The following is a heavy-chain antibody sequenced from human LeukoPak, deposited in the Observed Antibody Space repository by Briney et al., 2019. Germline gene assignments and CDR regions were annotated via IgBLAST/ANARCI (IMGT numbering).Heavy chain of an antibody. V-gene: IGHV3-30*02. J-gene: IGHJ4*02. Sequence: GGSLRLSCAASAFTFSTYGMHWVRQAPGKGLEWVAFIRYDGSNKYYADSVKGRLTISRDNSKKTLYLQMDSLRSDDTAVYHCAKEIWPTVTIPGRTYFDYWGQGTLVTVSS. CDR2: IRYDGSNK. D-gene: IGHD4-17*01. CDR1: AFTFSTYG. CDR3: AKEIWPTVTIPGRTYFDY.